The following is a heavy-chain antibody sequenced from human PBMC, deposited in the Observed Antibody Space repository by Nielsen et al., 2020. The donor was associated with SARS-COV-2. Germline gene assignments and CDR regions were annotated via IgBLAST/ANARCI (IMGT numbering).Heavy chain of an antibody. J-gene: IGHJ4*02. D-gene: IGHD6-13*01. CDR3: ARRPSYSSSWSL. CDR2: INHSGGT. V-gene: IGHV4-39*07. CDR1: GGSVSSGSYY. Sequence: SETLSLTCTVSGGSVSSGSYYWSWIRQPPGKGLEWIGEINHSGGTNYNPSLKSRVTISVDTSKNQFSLKLSSVTAADTAVYYCARRPSYSSSWSLWGQGTLVTVSS.